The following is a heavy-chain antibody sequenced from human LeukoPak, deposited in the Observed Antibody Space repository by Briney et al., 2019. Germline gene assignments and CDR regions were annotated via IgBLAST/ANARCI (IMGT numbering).Heavy chain of an antibody. CDR2: IGDDGSNK. Sequence: GGSLRLSCAASGFTFTNYGMHWVRQAPGKGRDWVAFIGDDGSNKYYADSVKGRFTISRDNSRNTLYLQMNSLRAEDTAVYYCARSVGAGGAFDIWGQGTMVTVSS. CDR1: GFTFTNYG. CDR3: ARSVGAGGAFDI. V-gene: IGHV3-30*02. J-gene: IGHJ3*02. D-gene: IGHD3-10*01.